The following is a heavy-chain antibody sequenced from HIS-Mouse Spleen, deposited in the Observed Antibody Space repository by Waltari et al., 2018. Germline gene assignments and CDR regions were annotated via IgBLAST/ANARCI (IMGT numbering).Heavy chain of an antibody. CDR2: INPNSGGT. J-gene: IGHJ4*02. V-gene: IGHV1-2*02. D-gene: IGHD7-27*01. CDR3: ARVTLGYYFDY. CDR1: GDTFTGCD. Sequence: QVQLVQSGAEVKKPGASVKVSCKASGDTFTGCDRHLWRQAPGQGLEWMGWINPNSGGTNYAQKFQGRVTMTRDTSISTAYMELSRLRSDDTAVYYCARVTLGYYFDYWGQGTLVTVSS.